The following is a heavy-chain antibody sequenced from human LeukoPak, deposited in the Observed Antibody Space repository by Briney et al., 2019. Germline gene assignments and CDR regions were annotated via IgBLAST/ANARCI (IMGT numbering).Heavy chain of an antibody. V-gene: IGHV1-18*01. J-gene: IGHJ4*02. D-gene: IGHD3-9*01. CDR2: ISAYNGNT. CDR3: ARGWSYDILTGYYDILDY. Sequence: ASVKVSCKASGYTFTIYGISWVRQAPGQGLEWMGWISAYNGNTNYAQKLQGRVTMTTDTSTSTAYMELRSLRSDDTAVYYCARGWSYDILTGYYDILDYWGQGTLVTVSS. CDR1: GYTFTIYG.